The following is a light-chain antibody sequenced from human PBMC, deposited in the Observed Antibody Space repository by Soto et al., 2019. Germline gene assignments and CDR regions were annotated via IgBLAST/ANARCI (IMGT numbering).Light chain of an antibody. Sequence: DIQMTQSPSTLSASLGDSVTITCRASQNIRNWLAWYQQKPGKAPNPLIYDASSLKSGVPSRFIGSGSGTEFTLTISSMQPDDFATYDCQQYSTYSTFCQGTRLEIK. J-gene: IGKJ5*01. CDR3: QQYSTYST. CDR2: DAS. CDR1: QNIRNW. V-gene: IGKV1-5*01.